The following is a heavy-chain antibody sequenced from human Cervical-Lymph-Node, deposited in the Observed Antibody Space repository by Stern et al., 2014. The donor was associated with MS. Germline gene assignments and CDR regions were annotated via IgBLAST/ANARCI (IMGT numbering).Heavy chain of an antibody. D-gene: IGHD2-2*01. Sequence: VQMVESGSEVRKPGSSVNVTCKASGGTFRNFAVNWVRQAPGQGLEGVGGIIPVFGTPAYSQNFQDRVTIFSDESTNTVYVELSSLTTDDTATYFCASAHPATRRGYKGMNVWGQGTTIAVSS. CDR1: GGTFRNFA. V-gene: IGHV1-69*01. CDR3: ASAHPATRRGYKGMNV. CDR2: IIPVFGTP. J-gene: IGHJ6*02.